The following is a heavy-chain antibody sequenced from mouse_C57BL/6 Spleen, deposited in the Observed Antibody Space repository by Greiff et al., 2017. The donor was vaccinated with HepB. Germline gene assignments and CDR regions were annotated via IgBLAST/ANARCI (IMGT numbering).Heavy chain of an antibody. CDR1: GYTFTSYW. D-gene: IGHD2-4*01. CDR3: ARRYDYDSWFAY. Sequence: QVQLQQPGAELVKPGASVKMSCKASGYTFTSYWITWVKQRPGQGLEWIGDIYPGSGSTNYNEKFKSKATLTVDTSSSTAYMQLSSLTSEDSAVYYCARRYDYDSWFAYWGQGTRVTVSA. CDR2: IYPGSGST. J-gene: IGHJ3*01. V-gene: IGHV1-55*01.